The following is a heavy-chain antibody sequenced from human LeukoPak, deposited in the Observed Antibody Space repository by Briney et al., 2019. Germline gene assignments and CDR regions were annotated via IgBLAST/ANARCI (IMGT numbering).Heavy chain of an antibody. J-gene: IGHJ3*02. V-gene: IGHV4-59*01. CDR3: ARLHGAYYDSSGYSVNAFDI. CDR1: GGSISSYY. CDR2: IYYSGST. D-gene: IGHD3-22*01. Sequence: EASETLSLTCTVSGGSISSYYWSWIRQPPGKGLEWIGYIYYSGSTNYNPSLKSRVTISVGTSKNQFSLKLSSVTAADTAVYYCARLHGAYYDSSGYSVNAFDIWGQGTMVTVSS.